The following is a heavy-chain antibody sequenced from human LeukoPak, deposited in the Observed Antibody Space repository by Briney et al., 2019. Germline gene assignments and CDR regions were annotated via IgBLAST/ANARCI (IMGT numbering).Heavy chain of an antibody. CDR2: IYYSGST. D-gene: IGHD3-22*01. CDR1: GGSISSSSYY. V-gene: IGHV4-39*07. Sequence: SETLSLTCTVSGGSISSSSYYWGWIRQPPGKGLEWIGSIYYSGSTYYNPSLKSRVTISVDTSKNQFSLKLSSVTAADTAVYYCARLRVTYYYDRSAYDAFDFWGQGTMVTVSS. J-gene: IGHJ3*01. CDR3: ARLRVTYYYDRSAYDAFDF.